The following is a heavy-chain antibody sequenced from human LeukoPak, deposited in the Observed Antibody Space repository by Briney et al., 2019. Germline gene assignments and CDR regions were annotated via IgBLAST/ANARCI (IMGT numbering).Heavy chain of an antibody. V-gene: IGHV3-23*01. CDR1: GFIFSNHW. CDR3: AKELTTVTTFFDY. Sequence: PGGSLRLSCAASGFIFSNHWMHWVRQAPGKGLAWVSAISGSGGRTYYADSVKGRFTVSRDNSKNTLYLQINSLRAEDTAVYYCAKELTTVTTFFDYWGQGTLVTVSS. D-gene: IGHD4-17*01. CDR2: ISGSGGRT. J-gene: IGHJ4*02.